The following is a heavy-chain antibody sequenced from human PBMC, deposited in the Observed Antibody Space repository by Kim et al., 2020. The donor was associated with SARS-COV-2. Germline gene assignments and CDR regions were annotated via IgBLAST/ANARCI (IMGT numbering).Heavy chain of an antibody. V-gene: IGHV4-39*01. Sequence: LKRRVTISVDTSKNQFSLKLSSVTAADTAGYYCARDFPHGYSYGYGFPDYWGQGTLVTVSS. CDR3: ARDFPHGYSYGYGFPDY. J-gene: IGHJ4*02. D-gene: IGHD5-18*01.